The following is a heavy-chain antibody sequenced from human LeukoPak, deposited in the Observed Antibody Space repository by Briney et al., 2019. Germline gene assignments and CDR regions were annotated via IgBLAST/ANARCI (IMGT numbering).Heavy chain of an antibody. CDR3: AKEFNMNREIIRDAFDA. J-gene: IGHJ3*01. CDR2: ISYDGSDK. D-gene: IGHD3-10*01. V-gene: IGHV3-30*04. CDR1: AFTFNSYT. Sequence: GGSLRLSCAASAFTFNSYTMHWVRQAPGKGLEWVALISYDGSDKYYADSVRGRFTVSRDNSKNTLYLQMNSLRAEDTAVYYCAKEFNMNREIIRDAFDAWGRGTMVTVSS.